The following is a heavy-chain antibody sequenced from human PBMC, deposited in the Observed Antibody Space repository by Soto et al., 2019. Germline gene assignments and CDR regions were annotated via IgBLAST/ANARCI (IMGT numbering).Heavy chain of an antibody. CDR2: ISGSGHDI. J-gene: IGHJ4*02. CDR1: GFTFSDHY. CDR3: VDRTREPEN. D-gene: IGHD1-26*01. Sequence: VQLVESGGGLVKPGGSLRLSCAASGFTFSDHYMSWIRQAPGKVPEWLSYISGSGHDINYADSVKGRFTISRDNAKNSVYMQMSSLRVDDTAVYYCVDRTREPENWGQGTLVIVSS. V-gene: IGHV3-11*01.